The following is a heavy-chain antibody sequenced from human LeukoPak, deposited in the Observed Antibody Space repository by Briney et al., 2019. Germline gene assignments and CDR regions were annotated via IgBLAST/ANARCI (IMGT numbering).Heavy chain of an antibody. CDR2: INHSGST. V-gene: IGHV4-34*01. CDR1: GGSFSGYY. CDR3: TRAPDMSGWTRCGMDV. J-gene: IGHJ6*02. Sequence: SETLSLTCAVYGGSFSGYYWSWIRQPPGKRLEWIGEINHSGSTNYNPSLMSRVIISVDTSKNQFSLNLSSVTAADTAVYYCTRAPDMSGWTRCGMDVWGQGTAVTVSS. D-gene: IGHD6-25*01.